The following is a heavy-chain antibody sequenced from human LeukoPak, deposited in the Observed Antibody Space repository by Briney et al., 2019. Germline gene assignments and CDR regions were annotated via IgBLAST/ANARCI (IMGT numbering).Heavy chain of an antibody. Sequence: PGGSLRLSCAASGFTFSSYAMSRARQAPGKGLEWVSGISSSGSGGNTYYADFVKGRFTISRGSSKNTLFLQMNTLRAEDTAIYYCAKDRTVGASYWYFDLWGRGTLVTVSS. CDR1: GFTFSSYA. CDR2: ISSSGSGGNT. D-gene: IGHD1-26*01. CDR3: AKDRTVGASYWYFDL. J-gene: IGHJ2*01. V-gene: IGHV3-23*01.